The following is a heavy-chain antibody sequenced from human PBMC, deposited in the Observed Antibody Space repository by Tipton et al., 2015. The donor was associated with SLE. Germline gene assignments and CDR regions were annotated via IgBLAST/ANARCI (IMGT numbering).Heavy chain of an antibody. V-gene: IGHV4-34*01. J-gene: IGHJ1*01. CDR3: ARSPGTARAEYFHH. D-gene: IGHD1-14*01. Sequence: TLSLTCAVYGGSFSNYYWSWIRQPPGKGLEWIGEINHSGSTNYNPSLKSRVTISVDTPKNQFSLRLSSVTAADTAVYYCARSPGTARAEYFHHWGQGTLVTVSS. CDR2: INHSGST. CDR1: GGSFSNYY.